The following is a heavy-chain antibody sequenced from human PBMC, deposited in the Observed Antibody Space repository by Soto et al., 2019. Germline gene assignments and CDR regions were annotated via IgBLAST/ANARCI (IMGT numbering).Heavy chain of an antibody. CDR3: AICPSNGQGYYYYMDV. CDR1: GGTFSSYT. CDR2: IIPILGIA. V-gene: IGHV1-69*02. J-gene: IGHJ6*03. D-gene: IGHD1-1*01. Sequence: SVKVSCKASGGTFSSYTISWVRQAPGQGLEWMGRIIPILGIANYAQKFQGRVTITADKSTSTAYMELSSLRSEDTAVYYCAICPSNGQGYYYYMDVWGKGTTVTVSS.